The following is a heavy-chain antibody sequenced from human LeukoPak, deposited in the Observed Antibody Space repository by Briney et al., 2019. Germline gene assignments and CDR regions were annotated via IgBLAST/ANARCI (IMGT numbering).Heavy chain of an antibody. Sequence: GAPVKVSCKASGYTFTSYDINWVRQATGQGLEWMGWMNPNSGNTGYAQKFQGRVTMTRNTSISTAYMELSSLRSEDTAVYYCARGRWYYDYVWGSYRYYYFDYWGQGTLLTVSS. V-gene: IGHV1-8*01. CDR1: GYTFTSYD. J-gene: IGHJ4*02. CDR3: ARGRWYYDYVWGSYRYYYFDY. CDR2: MNPNSGNT. D-gene: IGHD3-16*02.